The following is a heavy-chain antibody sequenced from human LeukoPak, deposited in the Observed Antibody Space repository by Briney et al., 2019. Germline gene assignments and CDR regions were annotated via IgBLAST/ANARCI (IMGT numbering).Heavy chain of an antibody. D-gene: IGHD2-2*01. CDR2: IYYSGST. CDR3: ARGLPNDDAFDI. J-gene: IGHJ3*02. CDR1: GGSISSYY. Sequence: NPSENLSLNCTVSGGSISSYYWSWIRQPPGKGLEWIGYIYYSGSTNYNPSLKSRVTISVDTSKNQFSLKLSSVTAADTAVYYCARGLPNDDAFDIWGQGTMVTVSS. V-gene: IGHV4-59*01.